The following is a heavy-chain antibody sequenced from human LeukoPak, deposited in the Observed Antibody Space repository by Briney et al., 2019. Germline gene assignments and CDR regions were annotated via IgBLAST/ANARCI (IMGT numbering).Heavy chain of an antibody. CDR2: IGTAGDT. J-gene: IGHJ3*02. Sequence: GKGLEWVSAIGTAGDTYYPGSVKGRFTISRENAKNSLYLQMNSLRAGDTAVYYCARGEFDIWGQGTMVTVSS. CDR3: ARGEFDI. V-gene: IGHV3-13*01.